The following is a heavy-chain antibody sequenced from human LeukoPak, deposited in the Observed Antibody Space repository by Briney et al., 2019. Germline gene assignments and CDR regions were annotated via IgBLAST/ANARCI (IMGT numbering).Heavy chain of an antibody. V-gene: IGHV4-39*07. Sequence: PSETLSLTCTVSGGSISTSNYYWGWIRQPPGKGLEWIGNIFYSGSTYYSPSVKSRVTISLDTSKNLFSLNLSSVTAADTAVYYCARIDGSCSGGSCPSGNWFDPWGQGTLVTVSS. CDR1: GGSISTSNYY. J-gene: IGHJ5*02. D-gene: IGHD2-15*01. CDR2: IFYSGST. CDR3: ARIDGSCSGGSCPSGNWFDP.